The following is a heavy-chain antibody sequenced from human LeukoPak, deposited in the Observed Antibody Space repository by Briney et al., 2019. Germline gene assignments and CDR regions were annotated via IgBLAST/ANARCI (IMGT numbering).Heavy chain of an antibody. CDR2: IRGDAGDK. Sequence: GGSLRLSCAASGFTFSRYWMAWVRQAPGRGLEWVANIRGDAGDKGSADSVKGRFTISRDNDKNSLHLQMNSLTAEDTAVYYCVRDVRGALDFWGQGTLVVVSS. V-gene: IGHV3-7*01. J-gene: IGHJ4*02. CDR1: GFTFSRYW. D-gene: IGHD2-15*01. CDR3: VRDVRGALDF.